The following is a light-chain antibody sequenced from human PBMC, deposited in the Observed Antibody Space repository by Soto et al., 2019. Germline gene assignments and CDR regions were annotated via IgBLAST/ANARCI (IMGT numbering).Light chain of an antibody. V-gene: IGLV2-14*01. J-gene: IGLJ1*01. CDR1: SSDVGGYNY. CDR3: SSYTSSSTPYV. CDR2: EVS. Sequence: QSALTQPASVSGSPGQSITISCTGTSSDVGGYNYVSWYQHHPGKAPKLMIYEVSNRPSGVSNRFSGSKSGNTASLTISGLQADYEADYYCSSYTSSSTPYVFGTWTKVTVL.